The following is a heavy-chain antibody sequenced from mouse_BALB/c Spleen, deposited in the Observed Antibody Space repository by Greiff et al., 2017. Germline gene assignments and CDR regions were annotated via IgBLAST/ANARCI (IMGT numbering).Heavy chain of an antibody. CDR2: ISSGSSTI. Sequence: EVKLVESGGGLVQPGGSRKLSCAASGFTFSSFGMHWVRQAPEKGLEWVAYISSGSSTIYYADTVKGRFTISRDNPKNTLFLQMAGLRSEDTAMYYCIIYYDYNFAYWGQGTLVTVAA. V-gene: IGHV5-17*02. J-gene: IGHJ3*01. CDR3: IIYYDYNFAY. D-gene: IGHD2-4*01. CDR1: GFTFSSFG.